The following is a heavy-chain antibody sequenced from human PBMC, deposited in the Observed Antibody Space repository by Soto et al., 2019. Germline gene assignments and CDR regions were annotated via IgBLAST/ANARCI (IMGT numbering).Heavy chain of an antibody. V-gene: IGHV3-64*01. J-gene: IGHJ6*03. CDR1: GFTLSGYA. CDR2: ISSNGVGT. CDR3: ARRARPDFYYMDV. D-gene: IGHD6-6*01. Sequence: EVQLAESGGGLAQPGGSLRLSCAASGFTLSGYAMDWVRQAPGKGLEYVSGISSNGVGTYYANSVQGRFTISRDNSKYTVYLQMGSLRPEDMVVYYCARRARPDFYYMDVWGKGTPVTVS.